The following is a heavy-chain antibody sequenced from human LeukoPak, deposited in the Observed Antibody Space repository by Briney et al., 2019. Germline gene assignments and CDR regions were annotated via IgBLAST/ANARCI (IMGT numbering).Heavy chain of an antibody. V-gene: IGHV4-38-2*02. D-gene: IGHD3-10*01. CDR3: AREGVDDAFDI. J-gene: IGHJ3*02. CDR2: IYHSGST. CDR1: GYSISSGYY. Sequence: SETLSLTCTVSGYSISSGYYWGWIRQPPGKGLEWIGSIYHSGSTYYNPSLKSRVTISVDTSKNQFSLKLSSVTAADTAVYYCAREGVDDAFDIWGQGAMVTVSS.